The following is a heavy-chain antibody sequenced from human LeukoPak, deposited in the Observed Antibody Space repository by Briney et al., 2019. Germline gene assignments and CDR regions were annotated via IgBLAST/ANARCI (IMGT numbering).Heavy chain of an antibody. Sequence: SETLSLTCTVSGGSISSSSYYWGWIRQPPGKGLEWIGSIYYSGSTYYNPSLKSRVTVSVDTSKNQFSLKLSSVTAADTAVYYCARPIAAAGTMFDYWGQGTLVTVSS. V-gene: IGHV4-39*01. CDR3: ARPIAAAGTMFDY. CDR2: IYYSGST. CDR1: GGSISSSSYY. J-gene: IGHJ4*02. D-gene: IGHD6-13*01.